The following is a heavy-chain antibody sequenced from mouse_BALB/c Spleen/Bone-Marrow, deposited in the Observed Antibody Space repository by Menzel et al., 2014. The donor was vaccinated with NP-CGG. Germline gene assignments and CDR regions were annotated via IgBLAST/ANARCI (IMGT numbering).Heavy chain of an antibody. CDR1: GFTFTDYY. J-gene: IGHJ4*01. D-gene: IGHD2-1*01. V-gene: IGHV7-3*02. CDR2: IRNKANGYTT. Sequence: EVKLMESGGGLVQPGGSLRLSCATSGFTFTDYYMSWVRQPPGKALEWLGFIRNKANGYTTEYSASVKGRFTISRDNSRSILYLQMNTLRAEDSATYYCARDYGTLHYYAMDYWGQGTSVTVSS. CDR3: ARDYGTLHYYAMDY.